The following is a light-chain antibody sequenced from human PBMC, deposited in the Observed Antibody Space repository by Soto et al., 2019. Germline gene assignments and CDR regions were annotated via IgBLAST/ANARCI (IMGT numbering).Light chain of an antibody. CDR1: QSVLYSSNNKNY. J-gene: IGKJ4*01. CDR2: WAS. CDR3: QHYYSSPFT. V-gene: IGKV4-1*01. Sequence: DIVMAQSPDSLSVSLGERATINCKSSQSVLYSSNNKNYLTWYQQKPGQPPKLLISWASTRESWVPDRFSGSGSGTDFTLTISSLQAEDVAVYYCQHYYSSPFTFGGGTKVEI.